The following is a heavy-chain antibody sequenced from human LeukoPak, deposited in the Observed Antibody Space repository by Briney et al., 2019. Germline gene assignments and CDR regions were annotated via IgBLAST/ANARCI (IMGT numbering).Heavy chain of an antibody. J-gene: IGHJ4*02. V-gene: IGHV3-23*01. CDR3: AKASDFWSGYYRLIDYFDY. D-gene: IGHD3-3*01. CDR2: ISGSGSST. Sequence: GGSLRLSCAASGSTFSSYAMSWVRQAPGKGLEWVSAISGSGSSTYYADSVKGRFTISRDNSKNTLYLQMNSLRAEDTAVYYCAKASDFWSGYYRLIDYFDYWGQGTLVTVSS. CDR1: GSTFSSYA.